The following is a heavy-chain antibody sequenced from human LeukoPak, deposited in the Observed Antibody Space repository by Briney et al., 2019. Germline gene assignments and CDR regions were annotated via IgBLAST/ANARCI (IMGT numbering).Heavy chain of an antibody. Sequence: ASVKVSCKASGGTFSSYAISWVRQAPGPGLEWMGGIIPIFGTANYAQKFQGRVTITADKSTSTAYMELSSLRSEDTAVYYCARFEYSSSSSPFDYWGQGTLVTVSS. CDR2: IIPIFGTA. D-gene: IGHD6-6*01. CDR3: ARFEYSSSSSPFDY. CDR1: GGTFSSYA. J-gene: IGHJ4*02. V-gene: IGHV1-69*06.